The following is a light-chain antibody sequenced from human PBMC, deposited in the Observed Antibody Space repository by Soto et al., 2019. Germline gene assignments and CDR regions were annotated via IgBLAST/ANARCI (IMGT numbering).Light chain of an antibody. CDR3: QQYNSYPLT. J-gene: IGKJ4*01. CDR1: QSISSY. V-gene: IGKV1-39*01. CDR2: AAS. Sequence: DIQITQSPSSLSTSVGDRVTITCRASQSISSYLNWYQQKPGKAPRLLIFAASSLQSGVPSRFRGRGSGTEFTLTISRLQTDDFETYYCQQYNSYPLTFGGGTKVDIK.